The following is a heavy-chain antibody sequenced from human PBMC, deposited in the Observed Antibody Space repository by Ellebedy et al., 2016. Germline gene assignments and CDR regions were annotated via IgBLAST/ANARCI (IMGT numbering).Heavy chain of an antibody. CDR1: GFTFSSYG. Sequence: GGSLRLSCAASGFTFSSYGMHWVRQAPGKGLEWVAVISYDGSNKYYADSVKGRFTISRDNSKNTLYLQMNSLRAEDTAVYYCARDGTGVTMVRGAFDYWGQGTLVTVSS. V-gene: IGHV3-30*03. J-gene: IGHJ4*02. CDR3: ARDGTGVTMVRGAFDY. CDR2: ISYDGSNK. D-gene: IGHD3-10*01.